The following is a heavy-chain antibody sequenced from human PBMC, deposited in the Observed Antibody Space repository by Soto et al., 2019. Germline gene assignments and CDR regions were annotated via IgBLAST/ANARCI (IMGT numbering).Heavy chain of an antibody. J-gene: IGHJ4*02. CDR3: ARPRAFDGYDGGYFFDL. V-gene: IGHV3-48*03. Sequence: EVNLVESGGGLVQPGGSLRISCAASGFTFRSYEMNWVRQAPGKGLEWVSYISSRATGIFYADSVKGRFTISRDDANNSLYLQMNSLRGEDTAVYYCARPRAFDGYDGGYFFDLWGQGTVVTVSS. CDR2: ISSRATGI. CDR1: GFTFRSYE. D-gene: IGHD5-12*01.